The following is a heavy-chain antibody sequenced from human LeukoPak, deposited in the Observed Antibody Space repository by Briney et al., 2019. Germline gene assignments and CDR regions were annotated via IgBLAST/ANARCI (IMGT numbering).Heavy chain of an antibody. J-gene: IGHJ4*01. CDR1: GFTFSSYG. CDR2: ISYDGSNK. V-gene: IGHV3-30*18. D-gene: IGHD6-19*01. Sequence: PGGSLRLSCAASGFTFSSYGMHWVRQAPGKGLEWVAVISYDGSNKYYADSVKGRFTISRDNSKNTLYLQMNSLRAEDTAVYYCAKDRHIAVAGHFDYWGRGTLVTVSS. CDR3: AKDRHIAVAGHFDY.